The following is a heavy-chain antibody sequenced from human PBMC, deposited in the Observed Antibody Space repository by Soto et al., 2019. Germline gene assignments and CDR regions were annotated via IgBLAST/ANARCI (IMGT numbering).Heavy chain of an antibody. Sequence: QVHLVESGGGIVQPGGSLTLSCSVSDFAYRLHGIHWVCQTPGKGLEWVAMVWHDGTRKYFRDSVRGRFTISRDSAKNKVYLQMNNLRGDDSALYFCARDRSSSYSYAMDLWGQVTTVTVSS. CDR2: VWHDGTRK. CDR1: DFAYRLHG. V-gene: IGHV3-33*01. D-gene: IGHD3-10*01. CDR3: ARDRSSSYSYAMDL. J-gene: IGHJ6*02.